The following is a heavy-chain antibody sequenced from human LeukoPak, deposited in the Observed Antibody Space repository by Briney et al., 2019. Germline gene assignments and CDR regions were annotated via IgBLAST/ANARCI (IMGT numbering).Heavy chain of an antibody. CDR1: GFPFGDYY. V-gene: IGHV3-72*01. J-gene: IGHJ4*02. CDR2: IRDKAHGYTT. Sequence: PGGSLRLSCAASGFPFGDYYMDWVRQAPGKGLEWVGRIRDKAHGYTTEYVASVKGRFTISRDDSKNSLYLQMNSLRTDDTAVYYCARDLAYGDLRGDSWGQGTLVTVSS. CDR3: ARDLAYGDLRGDS. D-gene: IGHD4-17*01.